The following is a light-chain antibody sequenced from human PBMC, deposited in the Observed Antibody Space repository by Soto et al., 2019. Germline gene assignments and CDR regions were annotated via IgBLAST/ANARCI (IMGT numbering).Light chain of an antibody. V-gene: IGKV1-12*01. CDR3: QQANSLPIT. CDR1: QGISTW. CDR2: GAS. J-gene: IGKJ5*01. Sequence: DIHLTQSPSLLSASVGDRVTIPCRASQGISTWLAWYQQKAGKAPNLLIYGASNLHSGVPSRFSGSGSGTNFTLTISSLQPEDFATYYCQQANSLPITFGQGTRLEI.